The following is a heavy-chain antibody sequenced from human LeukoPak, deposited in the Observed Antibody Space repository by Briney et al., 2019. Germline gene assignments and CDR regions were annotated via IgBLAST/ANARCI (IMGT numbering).Heavy chain of an antibody. Sequence: GGSLRLSCAASGFTFSDYYMSWIRQAPGKGLEWVSYSSSSGSTIHYADSVKGRFTISRDNAKNSLYLQMDSLRAEDTAVYYSARDTYYYDSSPYTFDYWGQGTLVTVSS. J-gene: IGHJ4*02. V-gene: IGHV3-11*01. CDR3: ARDTYYYDSSPYTFDY. D-gene: IGHD3-22*01. CDR2: SSSSGSTI. CDR1: GFTFSDYY.